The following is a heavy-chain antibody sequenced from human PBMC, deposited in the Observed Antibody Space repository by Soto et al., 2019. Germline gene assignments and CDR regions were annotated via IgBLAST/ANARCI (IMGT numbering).Heavy chain of an antibody. D-gene: IGHD1-26*01. CDR3: AIEKVGPTSIHVFDI. CDR1: GFRFSIYS. CDR2: IMPGSSHI. J-gene: IGHJ3*02. Sequence: PGGALRLSRASSGFRFSIYSINWVRPAPGKGLEWVSYIMPGSSHIFYADSVKGRFTISRDNAKNSLYLQMNSLRAEDTAVYYCAIEKVGPTSIHVFDIWGQGTMVTVSS. V-gene: IGHV3-48*01.